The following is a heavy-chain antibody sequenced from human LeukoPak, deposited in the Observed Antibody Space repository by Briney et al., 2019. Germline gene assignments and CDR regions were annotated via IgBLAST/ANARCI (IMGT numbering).Heavy chain of an antibody. CDR1: GGSISSSSYY. CDR2: IYYSGST. V-gene: IGHV4-39*01. J-gene: IGHJ4*02. Sequence: PSETLSLTCTVSGGSISSSSYYWGWIRQPPGKGLERIGSIYYSGSTYYNPSLKSRVTISVDTSKNQFSLKLSSVTAADTAVYYCVARTVLLWFGEMSMWGQGTLVTVSS. CDR3: VARTVLLWFGEMSM. D-gene: IGHD3-10*01.